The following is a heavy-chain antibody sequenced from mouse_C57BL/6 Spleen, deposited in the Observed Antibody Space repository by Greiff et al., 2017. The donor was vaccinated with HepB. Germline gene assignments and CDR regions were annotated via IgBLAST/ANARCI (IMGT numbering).Heavy chain of an antibody. CDR2: IDPEDGDT. V-gene: IGHV14-1*01. CDR1: GFNIKDYY. CDR3: TTSGSSSWYFDV. J-gene: IGHJ1*03. Sequence: VQLKQSGAELVRPGASVKLSCTASGFNIKDYYMHWVKQRPEQGLEWIGRIDPEDGDTEYAPKFQGKATMTADTSSNTAYLQLSSLTSDDTAGYYCTTSGSSSWYFDVWGTGTTVTVSS. D-gene: IGHD1-1*01.